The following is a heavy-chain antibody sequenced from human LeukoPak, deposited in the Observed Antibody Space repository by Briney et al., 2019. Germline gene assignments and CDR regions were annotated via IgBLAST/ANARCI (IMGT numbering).Heavy chain of an antibody. CDR1: GGSITTNTDY. D-gene: IGHD2-2*01. V-gene: IGHV4-39*01. Sequence: SETLSLTCTVSGGSITTNTDYWGWVRQPPGKGLEWIGSIYYSRSTYYSPSLKSRVTISVDTSKNQFSLKLTSVTAADTAVYYCARHPRYCSSNSCYGPDAFDIWGQGTMVTVSS. J-gene: IGHJ3*02. CDR3: ARHPRYCSSNSCYGPDAFDI. CDR2: IYYSRST.